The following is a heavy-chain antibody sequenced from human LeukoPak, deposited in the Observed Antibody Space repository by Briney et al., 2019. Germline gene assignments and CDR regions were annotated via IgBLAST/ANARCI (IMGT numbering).Heavy chain of an antibody. Sequence: PGGSLRLSCVGSGFTFTTNNMYWVRQAPGKGLEWVSGISESGGSTKYADSVKGRFTISRDNSLNTVYLQMNSLRAEDTAVYFCAKRGIVIRGVLIIGFHKEAYYFDYWGQGILVTVSS. CDR2: ISESGGST. J-gene: IGHJ4*02. D-gene: IGHD3-10*01. CDR1: GFTFTTNN. V-gene: IGHV3-23*01. CDR3: AKRGIVIRGVLIIGFHKEAYYFDY.